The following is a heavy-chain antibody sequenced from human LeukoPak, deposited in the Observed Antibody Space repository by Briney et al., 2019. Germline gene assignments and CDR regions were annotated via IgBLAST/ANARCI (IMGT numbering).Heavy chain of an antibody. CDR3: TDTGPADAFDI. V-gene: IGHV3-21*01. CDR2: ISSSSSYI. J-gene: IGHJ3*02. D-gene: IGHD1-14*01. Sequence: PGGSLRLSCAASGFTFSSYSMNWVRQAPGKGLEWVSSISSSSSYIYYTDSVKGRFTISRDNAKNSLYLQMNSLRAEDTAVYYCTDTGPADAFDIWGQGTMVTVSS. CDR1: GFTFSSYS.